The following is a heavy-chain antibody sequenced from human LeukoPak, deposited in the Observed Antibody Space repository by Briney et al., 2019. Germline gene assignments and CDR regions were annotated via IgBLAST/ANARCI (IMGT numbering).Heavy chain of an antibody. CDR3: ARDYDTTSDKGCFDS. D-gene: IGHD1-1*01. Sequence: SETLSLPCTLSGPSLNSHHWRWIRQPPGKGLEWIGYIYYSASTHYNPSLKSGVTISVDTSKNQFSLKPGSVTAADTSVYYCARDYDTTSDKGCFDSWGQGTMV. CDR1: GPSLNSHH. CDR2: IYYSAST. J-gene: IGHJ4*02. V-gene: IGHV4-59*11.